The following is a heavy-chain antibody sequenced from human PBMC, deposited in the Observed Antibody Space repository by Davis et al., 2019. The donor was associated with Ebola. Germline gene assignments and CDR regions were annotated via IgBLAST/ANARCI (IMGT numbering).Heavy chain of an antibody. Sequence: MPSETLSLTCTVSGGSVSSGSYYWSWIRQPPGKGLEWIGYIYYSGSTNYNPSLKSRVTISVDTSKNQFSLKLSSVTAADTAVYYCARGPHSSGWYGLDVWGQGTTVTVSS. J-gene: IGHJ6*02. CDR3: ARGPHSSGWYGLDV. CDR1: GGSVSSGSYY. CDR2: IYYSGST. V-gene: IGHV4-61*01. D-gene: IGHD6-19*01.